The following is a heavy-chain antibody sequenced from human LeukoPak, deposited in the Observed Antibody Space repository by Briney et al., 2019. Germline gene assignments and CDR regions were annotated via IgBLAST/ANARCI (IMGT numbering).Heavy chain of an antibody. CDR2: IYSGGST. CDR1: GFTVSSNY. Sequence: GGSLRLSCAASGFTVSSNYMSWVRQAPGKGLEWVSLIYSGGSTYYADSVKGRLTISRDSSKNTLYLQMNSLRAEDTAVYYCARYYGSGSYYPYWGQGTLVTVSS. D-gene: IGHD3-10*01. V-gene: IGHV3-53*01. CDR3: ARYYGSGSYYPY. J-gene: IGHJ4*02.